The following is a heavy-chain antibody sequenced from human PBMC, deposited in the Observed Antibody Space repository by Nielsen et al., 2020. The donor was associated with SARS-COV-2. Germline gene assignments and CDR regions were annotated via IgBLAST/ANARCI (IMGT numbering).Heavy chain of an antibody. CDR1: GYTFTSYG. D-gene: IGHD3/OR15-3a*01. CDR2: ISTYSGDT. J-gene: IGHJ6*02. V-gene: IGHV1-18*01. Sequence: ASVKVSCKASGYTFTSYGISWVRQAPGQGLEWMGRISTYSGDTKYAEKFQGRVILTTDRSTSTVYMEMRGLRSDDTAVYYCARARATIFGLVMSYGMDVWGQGTTVAVSS. CDR3: ARARATIFGLVMSYGMDV.